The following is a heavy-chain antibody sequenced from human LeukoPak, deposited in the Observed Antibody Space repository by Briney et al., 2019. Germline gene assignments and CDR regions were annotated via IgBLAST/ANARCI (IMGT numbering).Heavy chain of an antibody. CDR1: GYTFTSYY. D-gene: IGHD4/OR15-4a*01. CDR3: ARDRAGANADCYFDY. Sequence: ASVKVSCKASGYTFTSYYMHWVRQAPGQGLEWMGIINPNGGSTSYAQKFQGRVTMTRVTSTSTVYVELSSLRSDDTAVYYCARDRAGANADCYFDYWGQGTLVTVSS. V-gene: IGHV1-46*01. CDR2: INPNGGST. J-gene: IGHJ4*02.